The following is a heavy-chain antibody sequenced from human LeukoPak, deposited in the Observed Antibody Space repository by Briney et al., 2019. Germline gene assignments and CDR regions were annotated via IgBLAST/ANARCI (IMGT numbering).Heavy chain of an antibody. CDR1: SGSFSGYY. Sequence: SETLSLTCTVYSGSFSGYYWRWLPQPPGRGLEWIGEINHSGSINYHPSLKSRVTISVDTSKNQFSLKLSSVTAADTAVYYCARARSGKWGFDYWGQGTLVTVSS. J-gene: IGHJ4*02. V-gene: IGHV4-34*01. CDR2: INHSGSI. D-gene: IGHD1-26*01. CDR3: ARARSGKWGFDY.